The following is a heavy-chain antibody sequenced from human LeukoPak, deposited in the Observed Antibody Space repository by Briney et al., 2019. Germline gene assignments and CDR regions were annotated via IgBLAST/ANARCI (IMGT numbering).Heavy chain of an antibody. J-gene: IGHJ5*02. Sequence: GGSLKLSCAASGFTFSGSAMHWVRQASGKGLEWVGRIRSKANSCATAYAASVKGRFTISRDDSKNTAYLQMNSLKTEDTAVYYCTRESLHVLRFLEWFNWFDPWGQGTLVTVSS. V-gene: IGHV3-73*01. CDR1: GFTFSGSA. CDR2: IRSKANSCAT. CDR3: TRESLHVLRFLEWFNWFDP. D-gene: IGHD3-3*01.